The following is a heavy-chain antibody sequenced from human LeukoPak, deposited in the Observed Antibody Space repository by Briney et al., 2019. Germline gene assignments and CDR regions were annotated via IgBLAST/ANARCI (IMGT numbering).Heavy chain of an antibody. CDR2: INSGGSTK. CDR1: GFTFSSYE. V-gene: IGHV3-48*03. Sequence: PGGSLRLSCAASGFTFSSYEMNWVRQAPGKGLEWVSYINSGGSTKYYADFVKDRFTISRDNAKNSLFLQMNSLRAEDTAVYYCAGRIAAAGTTKAIWYYYMDVWGKGTTVTISS. CDR3: AGRIAAAGTTKAIWYYYMDV. D-gene: IGHD6-13*01. J-gene: IGHJ6*03.